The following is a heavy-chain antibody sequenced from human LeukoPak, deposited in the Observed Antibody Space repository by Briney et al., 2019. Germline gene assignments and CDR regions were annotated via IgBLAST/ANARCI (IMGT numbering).Heavy chain of an antibody. Sequence: QAGGSLRLSCAASGFTFSSYAMSWVRQAPGKGLEWVSYISSSSSTIYYADSVKGRFTISRGNAKNSLYLQMNGLRAEDTAVYYCARGSATVTPRIWFDPWGQGTLVTVSS. CDR1: GFTFSSYA. CDR3: ARGSATVTPRIWFDP. V-gene: IGHV3-48*04. CDR2: ISSSSSTI. D-gene: IGHD4-11*01. J-gene: IGHJ5*02.